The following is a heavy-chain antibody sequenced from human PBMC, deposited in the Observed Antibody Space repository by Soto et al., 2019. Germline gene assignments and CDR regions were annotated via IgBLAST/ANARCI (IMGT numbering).Heavy chain of an antibody. Sequence: PSETLSLTCTVSGGSISSSSYYWGWIRQPPGKGLEWIGSIYYSGSTYYNPSLKSRVTISVDASKNQFSLKLSSVTAADTAVYYCATLGIAAAGAINNWFDPWGQGTLVTVSS. D-gene: IGHD6-13*01. V-gene: IGHV4-39*01. CDR2: IYYSGST. J-gene: IGHJ5*02. CDR3: ATLGIAAAGAINNWFDP. CDR1: GGSISSSSYY.